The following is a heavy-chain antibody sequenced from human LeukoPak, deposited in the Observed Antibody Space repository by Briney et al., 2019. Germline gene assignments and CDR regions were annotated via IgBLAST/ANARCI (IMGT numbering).Heavy chain of an antibody. CDR1: GFTFSSYG. D-gene: IGHD3-22*01. V-gene: IGHV3-33*06. CDR2: IWYDGSNK. CDR3: AKSHDDSSGYRTDHDAFDI. Sequence: GRSLRLSCAASGFTFSSYGMHWLRQAPGKGLEWVAVIWYDGSNKYYADSVKGRFTISRDNSKNTLYLQMNSLRAEDTAVYYCAKSHDDSSGYRTDHDAFDIWGQGTMVTVSS. J-gene: IGHJ3*02.